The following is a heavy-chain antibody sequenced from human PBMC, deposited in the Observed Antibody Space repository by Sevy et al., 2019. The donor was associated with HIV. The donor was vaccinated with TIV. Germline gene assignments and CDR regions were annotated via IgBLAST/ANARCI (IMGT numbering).Heavy chain of an antibody. V-gene: IGHV3-48*02. CDR1: EFTFSTDS. J-gene: IGHJ4*02. D-gene: IGHD3-10*01. CDR3: ARAEQSALGLWFGELTY. Sequence: GGSLRPSCAAPEFTFSTDSLTGVRRAQGKGRGGVSYIGSSSSTIYYADSEKGRFTISRDNAKNSLYLQMNSLRDEDTAVYYCARAEQSALGLWFGELTYWGQGTLVTVSS. CDR2: IGSSSSTI.